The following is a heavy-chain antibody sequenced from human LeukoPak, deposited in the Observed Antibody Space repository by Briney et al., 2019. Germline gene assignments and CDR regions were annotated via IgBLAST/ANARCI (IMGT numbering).Heavy chain of an antibody. Sequence: PSETLSLTCTVSGYSISSGYYWGWIRQPPGKGLEWIGSIYHSGSTYYNPSLKSRVTMSVDTSKNQFSLKLTSVTAADTAVYFCARLSTALARLNADYWGQGTLVTVSS. CDR2: IYHSGST. V-gene: IGHV4-38-2*02. CDR3: ARLSTALARLNADY. D-gene: IGHD2-2*01. J-gene: IGHJ4*02. CDR1: GYSISSGYY.